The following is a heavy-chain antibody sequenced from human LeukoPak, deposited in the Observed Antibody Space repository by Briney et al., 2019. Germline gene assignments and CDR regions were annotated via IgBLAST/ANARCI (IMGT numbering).Heavy chain of an antibody. Sequence: GESLKISCKGSGYSFTSNWISWVRQMSGKGLEWMGRIDPSDSYTNYSPSFQGHVTISADKSISTAYLQWSSLKASDTAMYYCARSGSSGYWSFWFDPWGQGTLVTVSS. V-gene: IGHV5-10-1*01. D-gene: IGHD3-22*01. CDR2: IDPSDSYT. CDR3: ARSGSSGYWSFWFDP. CDR1: GYSFTSNW. J-gene: IGHJ5*02.